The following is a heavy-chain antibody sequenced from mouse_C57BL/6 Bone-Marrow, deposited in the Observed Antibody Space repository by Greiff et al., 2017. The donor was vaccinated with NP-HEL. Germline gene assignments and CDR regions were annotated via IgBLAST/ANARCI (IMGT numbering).Heavy chain of an antibody. V-gene: IGHV1-55*01. D-gene: IGHD1-1*01. CDR2: IYPGSGST. J-gene: IGHJ2*01. CDR1: GYTFTSYW. Sequence: QVQLQQPGAELVKPGASVKMSCKASGYTFTSYWITWVKQRPGQGLAWIGDIYPGSGSTNYNEKFKSKATLTVDTSSSTAYMQLSSLTSEDSAVYYCARPTVVATVDYWGKGTTLTVSS. CDR3: ARPTVVATVDY.